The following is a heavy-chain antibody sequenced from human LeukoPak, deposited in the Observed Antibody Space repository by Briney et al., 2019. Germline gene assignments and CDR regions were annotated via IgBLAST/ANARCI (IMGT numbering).Heavy chain of an antibody. CDR1: GXTFSSYG. CDR3: ARDSVPVAGNYYYGMDV. D-gene: IGHD6-19*01. V-gene: IGHV3-33*01. Sequence: PGGSLRLSCAASGXTFSSYGMHWVRQAPGKGLEWVAVIWYDGSNKYYADSVKGRFTISRDNSKNTLYLQMNSLRAEDTAVYYCARDSVPVAGNYYYGMDVWGQGTTVTVS. CDR2: IWYDGSNK. J-gene: IGHJ6*02.